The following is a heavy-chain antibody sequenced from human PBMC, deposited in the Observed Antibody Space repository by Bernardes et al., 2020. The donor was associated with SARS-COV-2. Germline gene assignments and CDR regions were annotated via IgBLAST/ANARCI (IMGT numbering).Heavy chain of an antibody. CDR3: ARDRVRNIVVVPAAIETDDY. D-gene: IGHD2-2*01. J-gene: IGHJ4*02. CDR1: GFTFSRYT. Sequence: GSLRLSCATSGFTFSRYTMNWVRQAPGKGLEWVSVIYSGGSTYYADSVKGRFTISRDNSKNTLYLQMNSLRAEDTAVYYCARDRVRNIVVVPAAIETDDYWGQGTLVTVSS. CDR2: IYSGGST. V-gene: IGHV3-66*01.